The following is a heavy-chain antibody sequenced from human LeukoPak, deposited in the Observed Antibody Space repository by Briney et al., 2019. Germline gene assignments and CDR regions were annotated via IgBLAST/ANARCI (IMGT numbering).Heavy chain of an antibody. CDR3: ARRAGPYSSSWYRVSEYNWFDP. D-gene: IGHD6-13*01. V-gene: IGHV5-51*01. Sequence: GESLKISCKGSGYSFTSYWIGWVRQMPGKGLEWMGIIYPGDSDTRYSPSFQGQVTISADKSISTAYLQWSSLKASDTAMYYCARRAGPYSSSWYRVSEYNWFDPWARGTLVTVSS. J-gene: IGHJ5*02. CDR1: GYSFTSYW. CDR2: IYPGDSDT.